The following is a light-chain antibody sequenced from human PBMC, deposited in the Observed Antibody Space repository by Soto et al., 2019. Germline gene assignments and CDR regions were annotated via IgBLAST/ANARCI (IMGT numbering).Light chain of an antibody. CDR2: DND. J-gene: IGLJ1*01. V-gene: IGLV1-51*01. CDR3: GTWDNSLTDYV. Sequence: QSALTQPPSVSAAPGQKVFISCSGSSSDIGKNYVSWYQHLPGEAPKFLIYDNDKRPSGVPDRFSASKSGTSATLAITGLQTGDDADYFCGTWDNSLTDYVFGTGTKVTVL. CDR1: SSDIGKNY.